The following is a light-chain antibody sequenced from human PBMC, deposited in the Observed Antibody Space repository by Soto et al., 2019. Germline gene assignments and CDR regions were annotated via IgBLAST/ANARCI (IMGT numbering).Light chain of an antibody. J-gene: IGLJ1*01. Sequence: QSALTQPASVSGSPGQSITISCTGTNSDVGGYNYVSWYQQHPGKAPELMIYEVSHRPSGVSNRFSGFKSDNTASLTISGPQAEDEADYYCSSYTSISTLYVFGTGTKVTVL. CDR1: NSDVGGYNY. CDR2: EVS. V-gene: IGLV2-14*01. CDR3: SSYTSISTLYV.